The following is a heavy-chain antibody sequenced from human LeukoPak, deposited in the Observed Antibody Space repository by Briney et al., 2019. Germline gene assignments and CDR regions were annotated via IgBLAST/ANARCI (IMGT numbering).Heavy chain of an antibody. CDR2: IYISGDT. J-gene: IGHJ4*02. CDR1: GGSISSGNYY. CDR3: ARGNRFEGELEY. V-gene: IGHV4-61*02. D-gene: IGHD3-10*01. Sequence: SQTLSLTCTVSGGSISSGNYYWAWIRQPAGKGLEWIGRIYISGDTNYDPSLKSRVTISVDTSKNQFSLSLSSVTAADTAVYYCARGNRFEGELEYWGQGTLVTVSS.